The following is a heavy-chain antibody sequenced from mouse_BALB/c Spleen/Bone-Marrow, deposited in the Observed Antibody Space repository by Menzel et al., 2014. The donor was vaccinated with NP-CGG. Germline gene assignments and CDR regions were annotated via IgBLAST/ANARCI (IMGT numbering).Heavy chain of an antibody. J-gene: IGHJ4*01. CDR1: GFTFSSYA. V-gene: IGHV5-6-5*01. D-gene: IGHD2-4*01. Sequence: EVHLVESGGGLVKPGGSLKLSCAASGFTFSSYAMSWVRQTPEKRLEWVASISSGGSTYYPDSVKGRFTISRDNARNILDLQMSSLRSEDTAMYYCARYDYDGAYAMDYWGQGTSVTVSS. CDR2: ISSGGST. CDR3: ARYDYDGAYAMDY.